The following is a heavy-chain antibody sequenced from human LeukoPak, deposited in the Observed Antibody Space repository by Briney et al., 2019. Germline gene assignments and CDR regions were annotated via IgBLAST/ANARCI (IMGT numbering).Heavy chain of an antibody. CDR2: MSGSGGST. Sequence: GGSLRLSCAASGFTFSSYAMSWVRQAPGKGLEWVSAMSGSGGSTYYAAAVKGRFTISRDNSKNTLYLQMNSLRAEDTAVYYCAQDRRFLEWLQPPVDYWGQGTLVTVSS. CDR3: AQDRRFLEWLQPPVDY. CDR1: GFTFSSYA. V-gene: IGHV3-23*01. D-gene: IGHD3-3*01. J-gene: IGHJ4*02.